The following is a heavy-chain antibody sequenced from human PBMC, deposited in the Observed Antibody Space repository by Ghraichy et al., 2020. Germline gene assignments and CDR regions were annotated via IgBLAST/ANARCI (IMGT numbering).Heavy chain of an antibody. V-gene: IGHV1-3*01. J-gene: IGHJ4*02. Sequence: ASVKVSCKASGYHFRTYTLHWVRHAAGQRLEWMERIYPGYGKICFSQKFQDRVNFTRDTSSNTVDMELRRLTPDDTALYYCARNRFKYGDYGDFDFWGQGTLVTVSS. CDR3: ARNRFKYGDYGDFDF. CDR2: IYPGYGKI. CDR1: GYHFRTYT. D-gene: IGHD4-17*01.